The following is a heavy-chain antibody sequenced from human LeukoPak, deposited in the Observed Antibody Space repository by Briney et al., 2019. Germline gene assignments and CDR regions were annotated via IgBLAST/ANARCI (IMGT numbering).Heavy chain of an antibody. Sequence: QPGGSLRLSCAASGFTFSSYAMSWVRQAPGKGLEWVSAISGSGVGTYYANSVKGRFTISRDNSKNTLYLQMNSLRAEDTALYCCAKGTASQWLADYYYYGMDVWGQGTTVTVSS. J-gene: IGHJ6*02. CDR1: GFTFSSYA. CDR3: AKGTASQWLADYYYYGMDV. D-gene: IGHD6-19*01. V-gene: IGHV3-23*01. CDR2: ISGSGVGT.